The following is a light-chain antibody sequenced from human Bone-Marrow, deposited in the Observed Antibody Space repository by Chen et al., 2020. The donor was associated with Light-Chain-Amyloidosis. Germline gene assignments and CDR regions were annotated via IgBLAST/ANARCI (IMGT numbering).Light chain of an antibody. V-gene: IGKV1-39*01. CDR2: ATS. J-gene: IGKJ2*01. Sequence: DIQMTQSPTSLSASVGDRVTITCRSSQSIKNHLNWYQQRPGEAPHVLIYATSSLQAGIPSRFSGSGSGTECTLTISSLQPEDFATYFCEQSYAIPTTFGQGTKLEI. CDR3: EQSYAIPTT. CDR1: QSIKNH.